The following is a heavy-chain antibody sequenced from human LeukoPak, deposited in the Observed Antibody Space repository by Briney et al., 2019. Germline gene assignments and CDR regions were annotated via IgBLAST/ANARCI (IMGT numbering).Heavy chain of an antibody. CDR3: AKSSGKSFPSSRVFDF. Sequence: GGSLRLSCAASGFTFSSYAFSWVRRAPGKGLEWVSIVGDNTDTHYADSVKGRFTISRDNSNNALYLQTNSLRAEDTATHFCAKSSGKSFPSSRVFDFWGQGTLVTVSS. J-gene: IGHJ4*02. D-gene: IGHD6-13*01. CDR1: GFTFSSYA. CDR2: VGDNTDT. V-gene: IGHV3-23*01.